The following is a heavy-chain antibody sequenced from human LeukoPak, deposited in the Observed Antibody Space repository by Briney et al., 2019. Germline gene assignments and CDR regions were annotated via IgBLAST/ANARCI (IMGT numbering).Heavy chain of an antibody. J-gene: IGHJ5*02. D-gene: IGHD2-2*01. CDR2: ISAYNGNT. CDR3: ARGGGSTSCCVGNWFDP. Sequence: ASVKVSCTASGYTFTSYGISWVRQAPGQGLEWMGWISAYNGNTNYAQKLQGRVTMTTDTSTSTAYMELRSLRSDDTAVYYCARGGGSTSCCVGNWFDPWGQGTLVTVSS. V-gene: IGHV1-18*01. CDR1: GYTFTSYG.